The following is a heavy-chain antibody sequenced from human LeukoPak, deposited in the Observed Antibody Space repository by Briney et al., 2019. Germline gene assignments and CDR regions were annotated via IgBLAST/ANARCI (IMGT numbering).Heavy chain of an antibody. CDR3: ARRAEGDGYNPLFIQH. Sequence: SETLSLTCTVSGGSISSSSYYWGWIRQPPGKGLEWIGSIYYSGSTYYNPSLKSRVTISVDTSKNQFSLKLSSVTAADTAVYYCARRAEGDGYNPLFIQHWGQGTLVTVSS. CDR2: IYYSGST. D-gene: IGHD5-24*01. J-gene: IGHJ1*01. V-gene: IGHV4-39*01. CDR1: GGSISSSSYY.